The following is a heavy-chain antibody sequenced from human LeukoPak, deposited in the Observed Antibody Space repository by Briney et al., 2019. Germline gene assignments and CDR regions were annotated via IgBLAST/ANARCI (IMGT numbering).Heavy chain of an antibody. CDR1: GFTFSSYS. Sequence: GGSLRLSCSASGFTFSSYSMNWVRQAPGKGLEYVSAISSHGGSTYYADSVKGRFTISRDNSKNTLYLQMSSLRVEDTAVYYCAIVASGTLADYWGQGTLVTVSS. D-gene: IGHD6-13*01. V-gene: IGHV3-64D*09. CDR2: ISSHGGST. J-gene: IGHJ4*02. CDR3: AIVASGTLADY.